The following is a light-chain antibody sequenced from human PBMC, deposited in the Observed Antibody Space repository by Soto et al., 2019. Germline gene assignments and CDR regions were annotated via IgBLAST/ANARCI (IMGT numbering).Light chain of an antibody. J-gene: IGLJ1*01. Sequence: QSALTQSASVSGSPGQSITISCTGTSSDVGAYNYVSWYQQHPGKAPKLIIYDVSNRPLGVSNRFSGSKSGNTASLTISALQAEDEADYYCSSFTSSSTRVFGTGTKVTVL. CDR2: DVS. V-gene: IGLV2-14*01. CDR3: SSFTSSSTRV. CDR1: SSDVGAYNY.